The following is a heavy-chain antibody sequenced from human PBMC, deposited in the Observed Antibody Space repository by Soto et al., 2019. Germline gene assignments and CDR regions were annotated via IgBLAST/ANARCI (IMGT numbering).Heavy chain of an antibody. V-gene: IGHV3-7*01. D-gene: IGHD6-6*01. J-gene: IGHJ4*02. CDR3: ASAIAARPGDYFDY. CDR2: IKEDGSAE. Sequence: EVQLVESGGGLVQPGGSLRLSCAASGFTFSTYWMSWVRQAPGKGLEWMANIKEDGSAEFYVGSVKGRFTISRDNAKNSLYLQMNSLRADDTAVYSCASAIAARPGDYFDYWGQGTLVTVSS. CDR1: GFTFSTYW.